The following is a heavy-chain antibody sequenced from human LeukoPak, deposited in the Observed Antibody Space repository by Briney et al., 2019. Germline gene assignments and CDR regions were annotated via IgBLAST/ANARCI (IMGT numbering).Heavy chain of an antibody. V-gene: IGHV1-69*13. D-gene: IGHD2-8*01. CDR1: GGTFSGYA. Sequence: SVKVSCRASGGTFSGYAINWVRQAPGQGLEWMGGIIPIFGTSNYAQRFQGRVTISADESTSTAYMELSSLRSEDTAVYYCASPMVYDTYYYYHGMDVWGQGTTVTVSS. CDR2: IIPIFGTS. J-gene: IGHJ6*02. CDR3: ASPMVYDTYYYYHGMDV.